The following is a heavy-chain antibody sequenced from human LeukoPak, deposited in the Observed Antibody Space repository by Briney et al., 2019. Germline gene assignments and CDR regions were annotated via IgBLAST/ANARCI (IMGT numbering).Heavy chain of an antibody. Sequence: SLRLSCAASGFPFNAYWMTWVRQAPGKGLEWVANIRQDGDTKYYVDSVKGRFTISRDNAMNSLYLQMNSLRAEDTAIYYCARDLAWGAYWGQGTLVTVSS. CDR3: ARDLAWGAY. J-gene: IGHJ4*02. V-gene: IGHV3-7*03. D-gene: IGHD4/OR15-4a*01. CDR1: GFPFNAYW. CDR2: IRQDGDTK.